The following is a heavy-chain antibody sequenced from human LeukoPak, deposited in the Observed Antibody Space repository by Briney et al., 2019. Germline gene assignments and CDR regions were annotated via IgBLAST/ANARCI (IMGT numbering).Heavy chain of an antibody. CDR1: GFTFSSYS. Sequence: GGSLRLSCAASGFTFSSYSMNWVRQAPGKGLEWVSYISSSSSTIYYVDSVKGRFTISRDNAKNSLYLQMNSLRAEDTAVYYCVPIVVVPAAILPFDYWGQGTLVTVSS. CDR3: VPIVVVPAAILPFDY. V-gene: IGHV3-48*04. CDR2: ISSSSSTI. D-gene: IGHD2-2*02. J-gene: IGHJ4*02.